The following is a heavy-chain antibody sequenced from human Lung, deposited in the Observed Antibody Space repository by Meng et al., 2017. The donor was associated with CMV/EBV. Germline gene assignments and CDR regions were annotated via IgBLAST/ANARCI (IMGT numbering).Heavy chain of an antibody. V-gene: IGHV3-74*01. CDR3: ARDVMGWFDP. J-gene: IGHJ5*02. Sequence: VLFVESGGGLVQPGESLRLSCVASGFSFSSYWMHWVRQSPGKGLVWVARINSGGTTTTYADSVKGRFTISRDNAKNTLYLQMNSLRGEDTAVCYCARDVMGWFDPWGQGALVTVSS. D-gene: IGHD2-8*01. CDR2: INSGGTTT. CDR1: GFSFSSYW.